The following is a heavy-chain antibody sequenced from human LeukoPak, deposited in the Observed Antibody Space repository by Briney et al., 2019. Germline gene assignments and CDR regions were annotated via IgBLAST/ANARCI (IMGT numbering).Heavy chain of an antibody. Sequence: PGGSLRLSCAASGFTFSSYAMHWVRQAPGKGLEWVAVISYDGSNKYYADSVKGRFTISRDNSKNTLYLQMNSLRAEDTAVYYCARDYSPPHYYDSSGYFDSWGQGTLVTVSS. CDR1: GFTFSSYA. CDR2: ISYDGSNK. J-gene: IGHJ4*02. D-gene: IGHD3-22*01. V-gene: IGHV3-30-3*01. CDR3: ARDYSPPHYYDSSGYFDS.